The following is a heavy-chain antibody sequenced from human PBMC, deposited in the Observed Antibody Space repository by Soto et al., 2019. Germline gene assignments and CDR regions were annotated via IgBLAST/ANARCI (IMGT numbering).Heavy chain of an antibody. CDR2: ISDSGDRT. D-gene: IGHD3-16*02. J-gene: IGHJ3*01. CDR3: AKDRGIIVKAGDAFDV. Sequence: EVQLMESGGGLVQPGGSLRLSCASSGFTLSMSAVNWVRQAPGKGLEWVSYISDSGDRTYYAASVKGRFPISRDRSKNTVSLQMDSLRAEDTAVYYCAKDRGIIVKAGDAFDVWGQGTKVTVSS. V-gene: IGHV3-23*01. CDR1: GFTLSMSA.